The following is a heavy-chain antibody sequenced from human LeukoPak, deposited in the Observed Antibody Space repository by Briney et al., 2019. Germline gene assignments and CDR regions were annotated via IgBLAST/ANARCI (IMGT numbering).Heavy chain of an antibody. CDR1: GDSVSSNSVA. V-gene: IGHV6-1*01. CDR3: AKERKHSFDY. Sequence: SQTLSLTCAVSGDSVSSNSVAWNWIRQTPSRGLEWLGRTYYRSKWYIEYAESVRSRITINTDTSKNQFSLQLNSVSPEDTAVYYCAKERKHSFDYWAREPWSPSPQ. J-gene: IGHJ4*02. CDR2: TYYRSKWYI. D-gene: IGHD1-14*01.